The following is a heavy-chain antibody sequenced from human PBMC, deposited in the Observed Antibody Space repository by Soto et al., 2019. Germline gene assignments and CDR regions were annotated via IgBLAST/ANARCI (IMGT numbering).Heavy chain of an antibody. Sequence: PGESLKISCKGSGYSFTSYWIGWVRQMPGKGLEWMGIIYPGDSDTRYSPSFQGQVTISADKSISTAYLRWSSLKASDTAMYYCARVPRDSSGYYQLNWFDPWGQGTLVTVSS. D-gene: IGHD3-22*01. J-gene: IGHJ5*02. CDR1: GYSFTSYW. CDR2: IYPGDSDT. CDR3: ARVPRDSSGYYQLNWFDP. V-gene: IGHV5-51*01.